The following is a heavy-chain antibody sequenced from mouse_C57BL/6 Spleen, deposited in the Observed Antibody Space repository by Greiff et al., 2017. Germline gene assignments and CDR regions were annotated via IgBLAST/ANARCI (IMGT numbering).Heavy chain of an antibody. CDR2: ISSGSSTI. Sequence: EVKLMESGGGLVKPGRSLKLSCAASGFTFSDYGMHWVRQAPEKGLEWVAYISSGSSTIYYADTVKGRFTISRDNAKNTLFLQMTSLRSEDTAMYYCARGDYYGSRGFDYWGQGTTLTVSS. D-gene: IGHD1-1*01. V-gene: IGHV5-17*01. J-gene: IGHJ2*01. CDR1: GFTFSDYG. CDR3: ARGDYYGSRGFDY.